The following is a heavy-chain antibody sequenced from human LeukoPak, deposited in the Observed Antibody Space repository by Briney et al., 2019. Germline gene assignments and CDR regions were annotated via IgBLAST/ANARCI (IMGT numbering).Heavy chain of an antibody. J-gene: IGHJ4*02. Sequence: SETLSLTCAVYGGSFSGYYWSWIRQPPGKGLEWIGEINHSGSTNYNPSLKSRVTISVDTSKNQFSLKLSSVTAADTAVYYCAREGHYYDSSGYYGYYFDYWGQGTLVTVSS. CDR3: AREGHYYDSSGYYGYYFDY. D-gene: IGHD3-22*01. CDR2: INHSGST. V-gene: IGHV4-34*01. CDR1: GGSFSGYY.